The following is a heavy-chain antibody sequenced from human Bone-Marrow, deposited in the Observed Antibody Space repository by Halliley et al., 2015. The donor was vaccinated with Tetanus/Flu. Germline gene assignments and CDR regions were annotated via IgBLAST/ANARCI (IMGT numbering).Heavy chain of an antibody. Sequence: LGWVGRIKTTSEGATTDYSAPAKGRFTISRDDSKNTLYLQMNSLKTEDTALYYCTTDTASGRDWGQGTLVTVSS. V-gene: IGHV3-15*01. CDR3: TTDTASGRD. D-gene: IGHD5-12*01. J-gene: IGHJ4*02. CDR2: IKTTSEGATT.